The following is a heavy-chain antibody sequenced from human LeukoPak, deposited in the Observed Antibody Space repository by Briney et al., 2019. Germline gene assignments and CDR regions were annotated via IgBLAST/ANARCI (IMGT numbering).Heavy chain of an antibody. CDR1: GFTFSSYA. V-gene: IGHV3-48*04. Sequence: GGSLRPSCAASGFTFSSYAMHWARQAPGKGLEWVSYITNSGTTIYYADSVKGRFTISRDNAKNSLYLQMNSLRAEDTAVYYCARDGHYDILTGYFQDWGQGTLVTVSS. D-gene: IGHD3-9*01. CDR2: ITNSGTTI. J-gene: IGHJ1*01. CDR3: ARDGHYDILTGYFQD.